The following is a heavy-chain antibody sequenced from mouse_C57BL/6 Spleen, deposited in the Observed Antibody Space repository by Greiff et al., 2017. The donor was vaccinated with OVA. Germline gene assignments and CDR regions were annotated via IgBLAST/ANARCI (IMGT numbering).Heavy chain of an antibody. V-gene: IGHV5-9-1*02. Sequence: EVQLVESGEGLVKPGGSLKLSCAASGFTFSSYAMSWVRQTPEKRLEWVAYISSGGDYIYYADTVKGRFTISRDNARNTLYLQMSSLKSEDTAMYYCTREGELITTVVAGAMDYWGQGTSVTVSS. CDR1: GFTFSSYA. CDR2: ISSGGDYI. CDR3: TREGELITTVVAGAMDY. D-gene: IGHD1-1*01. J-gene: IGHJ4*01.